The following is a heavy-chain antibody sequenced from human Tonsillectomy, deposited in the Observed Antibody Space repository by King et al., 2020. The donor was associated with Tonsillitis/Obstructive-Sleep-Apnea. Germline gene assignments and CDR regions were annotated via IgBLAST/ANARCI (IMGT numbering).Heavy chain of an antibody. J-gene: IGHJ4*02. CDR3: ARAPVGYDFLSGYGFTY. V-gene: IGHV4-59*01. Sequence: VQLVESGPGLVKPSETLSLTCTVSGGSISSYYWSWIRQPPGKGLEWIGYIYYSGSTNYNPSLKSRVTISVDTSKNQFSLKLSSVTAADTAVYYCARAPVGYDFLSGYGFTYWGQGTLVTVSS. D-gene: IGHD3-3*01. CDR1: GGSISSYY. CDR2: IYYSGST.